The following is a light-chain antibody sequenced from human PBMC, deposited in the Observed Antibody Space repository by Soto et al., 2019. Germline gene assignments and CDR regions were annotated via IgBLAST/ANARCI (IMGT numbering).Light chain of an antibody. Sequence: QSALTQPPSVSGAPGQRVTISCTGSSSNIGAGYDVHWYQQLPGTAPKLLIFVNSNRPSGVPDRFSGSKSGTSASLAITGLQAEDEADYYCQSYDSSLSGYVVFGGGTKVTVL. CDR1: SSNIGAGYD. J-gene: IGLJ2*01. V-gene: IGLV1-40*01. CDR2: VNS. CDR3: QSYDSSLSGYVV.